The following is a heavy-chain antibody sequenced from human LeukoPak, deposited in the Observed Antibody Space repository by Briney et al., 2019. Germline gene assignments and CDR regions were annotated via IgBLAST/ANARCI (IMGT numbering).Heavy chain of an antibody. CDR3: ARRTNVGDSSGYYYYDYFDY. CDR2: IYHSGST. D-gene: IGHD3-22*01. Sequence: SETLSLTCNVSGGSISSSSYYWGWIRQPPGKGLEWIGSIYHSGSTYYNPSLKSRVTISVDTSKNQFSLKLSSVTAADTAVYYCARRTNVGDSSGYYYYDYFDYWGQGTLVTVSS. V-gene: IGHV4-39*01. J-gene: IGHJ4*02. CDR1: GGSISSSSYY.